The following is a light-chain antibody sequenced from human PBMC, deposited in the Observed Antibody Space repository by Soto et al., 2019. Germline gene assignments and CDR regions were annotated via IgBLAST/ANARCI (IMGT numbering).Light chain of an antibody. CDR2: DVS. Sequence: QSALTQPASVSGSPGQSITISCTGTSSDVGGYNYVSWYQQHPGKAPKLMIYDVSNRPSGVSNRFSGSKSGNTASLTISGIQAEDEADYYCSSYTSSSTYVFGTATKVTVL. V-gene: IGLV2-14*01. CDR3: SSYTSSSTYV. CDR1: SSDVGGYNY. J-gene: IGLJ1*01.